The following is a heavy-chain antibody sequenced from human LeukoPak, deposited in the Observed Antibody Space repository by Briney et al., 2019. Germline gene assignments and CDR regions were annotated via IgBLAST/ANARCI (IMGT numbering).Heavy chain of an antibody. CDR3: ARGGSDWYHYDSSGYHV. CDR1: GYTFTAYY. Sequence: GASVKVSCKASGYTFTAYYMHWVRQAPGQGLEWVGWINPNSGGTNYAQKFQGRVTMTRDTSISTASMELSRLRSDDTAVYYCARGGSDWYHYDSSGYHVWGQGTLVTVSS. D-gene: IGHD3-22*01. V-gene: IGHV1-2*02. J-gene: IGHJ4*02. CDR2: INPNSGGT.